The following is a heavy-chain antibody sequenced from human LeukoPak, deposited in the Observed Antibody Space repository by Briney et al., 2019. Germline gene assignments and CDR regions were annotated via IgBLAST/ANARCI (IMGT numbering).Heavy chain of an antibody. Sequence: PSQTLSLTCAVSGGSISSGGYSWSWIRQPPGKGLEWIGYIYTSGSTNYNPSLKSRVTISVDTSKNQFSLKLSSVTAADTAVYYCARQIQLMTHFDYWGQGTLVTVSS. J-gene: IGHJ4*02. CDR3: ARQIQLMTHFDY. CDR2: IYTSGST. D-gene: IGHD5-18*01. V-gene: IGHV4-30-2*01. CDR1: GGSISSGGYS.